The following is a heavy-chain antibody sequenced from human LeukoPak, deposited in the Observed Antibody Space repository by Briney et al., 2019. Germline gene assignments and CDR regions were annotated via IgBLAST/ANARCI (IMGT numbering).Heavy chain of an antibody. J-gene: IGHJ4*02. V-gene: IGHV7-4-1*02. CDR1: GYTFISSG. CDR2: VNSNTGNP. CDR3: ARVRYTSGLYYFES. D-gene: IGHD6-19*01. Sequence: GASVKVSCKASGYTFISSGMSCVRQAPGQGLEWMGWVNSNTGNPTYAQGFTRRFVFSWDTSVSTAYLQISSLKAEDTAVYYCARVRYTSGLYYFESWGQGTLVTVSS.